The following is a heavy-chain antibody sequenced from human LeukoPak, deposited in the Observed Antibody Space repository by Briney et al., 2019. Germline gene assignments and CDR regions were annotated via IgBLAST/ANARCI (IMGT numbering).Heavy chain of an antibody. CDR3: AREDSGSYYNFYYYYMDV. D-gene: IGHD3-10*01. J-gene: IGHJ6*03. V-gene: IGHV4-34*01. CDR2: IYYSGST. CDR1: GGSFSGYY. Sequence: SETLSLTCAVYGGSFSGYYWSWIRQPPGKGLEWIGSIYYSGSTYYNPSLKSRVTISVDTSKNQFSLKLSSVTAADTAVYYCAREDSGSYYNFYYYYMDVWGKGTTVTVSS.